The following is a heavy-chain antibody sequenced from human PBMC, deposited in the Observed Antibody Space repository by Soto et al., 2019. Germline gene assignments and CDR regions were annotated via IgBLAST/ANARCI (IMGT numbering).Heavy chain of an antibody. CDR1: GGTFSSYA. Sequence: SVKVSCKASGGTFSSYAISWVRQAPGQGLEWMGGIIPIFGTANYAQKFQGRVTITADESTSTAYMELSSLRSEDTAVYYCARGGKGYSSGCRPYYYYYYGMDVWGQGTTVTVSS. CDR2: IIPIFGTA. J-gene: IGHJ6*02. CDR3: ARGGKGYSSGCRPYYYYYYGMDV. V-gene: IGHV1-69*13. D-gene: IGHD6-19*01.